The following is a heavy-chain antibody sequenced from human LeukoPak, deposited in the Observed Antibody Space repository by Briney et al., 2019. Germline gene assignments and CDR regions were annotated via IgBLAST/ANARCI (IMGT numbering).Heavy chain of an antibody. D-gene: IGHD3-10*01. Sequence: SETLSLTCTVSGGSISSSSYYWGWIRQPPRKGLEWIGSIYYSGSTYYNPSLKSRVTISVDTSKNQFSLKLSSVTAADTAVYYCAKDRPLWFGVPLVDYWGQGTLVTVSS. CDR2: IYYSGST. J-gene: IGHJ4*02. CDR1: GGSISSSSYY. V-gene: IGHV4-39*07. CDR3: AKDRPLWFGVPLVDY.